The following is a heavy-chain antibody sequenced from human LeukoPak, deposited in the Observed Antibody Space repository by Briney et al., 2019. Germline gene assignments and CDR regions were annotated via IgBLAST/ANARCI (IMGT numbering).Heavy chain of an antibody. CDR3: ARHSLEYYYDSGSYYSWFDP. D-gene: IGHD3-10*01. J-gene: IGHJ5*02. CDR1: GYRFISYW. V-gene: IGHV5-51*01. Sequence: GESLKISCKASGYRFISYWIGWVRQMPGKGLEWMGIIYPGDSDTRYRPSFQGQVTISADKSTSTAYLQWNSLKASDTATYYCARHSLEYYYDSGSYYSWFDPWGQGTLVTVSS. CDR2: IYPGDSDT.